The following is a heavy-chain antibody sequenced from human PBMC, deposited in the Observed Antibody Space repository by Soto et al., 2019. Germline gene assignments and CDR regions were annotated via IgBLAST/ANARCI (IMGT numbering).Heavy chain of an antibody. Sequence: GGSLRLSCAASRFTFSGDGRSWVRQAPGKGLEWVANIKQDGSEKYYADSVKGRFTISRDNAKNSLYLQMNSLRDEDTAVYYCVRDGSYYTSGLDFDYWGQGALVTVSS. D-gene: IGHD3-22*01. CDR1: RFTFSGDG. J-gene: IGHJ4*02. V-gene: IGHV3-7*01. CDR3: VRDGSYYTSGLDFDY. CDR2: IKQDGSEK.